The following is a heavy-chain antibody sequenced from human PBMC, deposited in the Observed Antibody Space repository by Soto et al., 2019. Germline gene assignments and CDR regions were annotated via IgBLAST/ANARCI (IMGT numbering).Heavy chain of an antibody. Sequence: PGGSLRLSCAASGFTFSSYGMHWVRQAPGKGLEWVAVIWYDGSNKYYADSVKGRFTISRDNSKNTLYLQMNSLRAEDTAVYYCARDEDSGSYYFSAIDYWGQGTLVTVSS. J-gene: IGHJ4*02. CDR1: GFTFSSYG. V-gene: IGHV3-33*01. CDR2: IWYDGSNK. D-gene: IGHD1-26*01. CDR3: ARDEDSGSYYFSAIDY.